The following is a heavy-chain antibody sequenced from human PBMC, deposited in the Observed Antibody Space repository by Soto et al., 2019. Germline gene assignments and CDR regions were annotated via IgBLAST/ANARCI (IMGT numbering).Heavy chain of an antibody. D-gene: IGHD6-6*01. CDR2: LSGSGGTT. CDR1: GFTFSSYA. Sequence: GGSLRLSCAASGFTFSSYAMSWVRQTPGKGLEWVSTLSGSGGTTYYADSLGGRFTISRDNSKNILYLEVKSLRAGDTAMYYCAKTSSASGRECPGHWGQGAQVTVSS. V-gene: IGHV3-23*01. J-gene: IGHJ4*02. CDR3: AKTSSASGRECPGH.